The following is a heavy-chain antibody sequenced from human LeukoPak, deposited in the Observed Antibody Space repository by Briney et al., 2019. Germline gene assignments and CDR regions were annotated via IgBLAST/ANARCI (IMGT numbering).Heavy chain of an antibody. Sequence: PGGSLRLSCAASGFTFSSYSMNWVRQAPGKGLVWVSRINSDGSSTSYADSVKGRFTISRDNAKNTLYLQMNSLRAEDTAVYYCAKDPVRGVIITAWYYMDVWGKGATVTISS. J-gene: IGHJ6*03. CDR1: GFTFSSYS. CDR3: AKDPVRGVIITAWYYMDV. D-gene: IGHD3-10*01. V-gene: IGHV3-74*01. CDR2: INSDGSST.